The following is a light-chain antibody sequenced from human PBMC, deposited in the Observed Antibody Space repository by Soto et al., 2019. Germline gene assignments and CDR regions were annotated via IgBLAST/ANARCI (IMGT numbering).Light chain of an antibody. J-gene: IGKJ3*01. V-gene: IGKV3-11*01. CDR1: QSVSSY. CDR2: DAS. Sequence: EIVLTQSPATLSLSPGERATLSCRASQSVSSYLAWYQQKPGQAPRLLIYDASNMATGIPARFSGSGSGTDFTLTISGLEPEAFAVYYCQQRSNWPPGFTFGPGTKVDIK. CDR3: QQRSNWPPGFT.